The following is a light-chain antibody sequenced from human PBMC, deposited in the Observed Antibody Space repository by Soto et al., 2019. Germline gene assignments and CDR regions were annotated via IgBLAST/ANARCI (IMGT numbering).Light chain of an antibody. Sequence: DCHLTQSASTRSATVGETVTNSNRASQGILSWLAWYQKKPGKPPKLLVYDASSLESGFPSRFSGSGSVTDFTLTITRLEPEDFAVYYCQQYANSPITFPQGTRLEIK. V-gene: IGKV1-5*01. CDR2: DAS. J-gene: IGKJ5*01. CDR3: QQYANSPIT. CDR1: QGILSW.